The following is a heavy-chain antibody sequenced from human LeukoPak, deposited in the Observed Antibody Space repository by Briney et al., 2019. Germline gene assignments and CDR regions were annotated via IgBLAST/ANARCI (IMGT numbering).Heavy chain of an antibody. J-gene: IGHJ4*02. D-gene: IGHD4-17*01. CDR3: ATLGMATVTTSDY. CDR1: GYTFVTYG. CDR2: IIPILGIA. V-gene: IGHV1-69*04. Sequence: SVKVSCKASGYTFVTYGISWVRQAPGQGLEWMGRIIPILGIANYAQKFQGRVTITADKSTSTAYMELSSLRSEDTAVYYCATLGMATVTTSDYWGQGTLVTVSS.